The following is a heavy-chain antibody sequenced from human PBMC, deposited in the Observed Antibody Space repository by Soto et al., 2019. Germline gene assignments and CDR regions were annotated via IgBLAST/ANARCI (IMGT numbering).Heavy chain of an antibody. D-gene: IGHD2-15*01. V-gene: IGHV3-7*01. CDR2: IKQDGSEK. J-gene: IGHJ4*02. CDR3: ARIGYCSGGSCYVGFDY. Sequence: PGGSLRLSCAASGFTFSSYWMSWVRQAPGKGLEWVANIKQDGSEKYYVDSVKGRFTISRDNAKNSLYLQMNSLRAEDTAVYYCARIGYCSGGSCYVGFDYWGQGTLVTVSS. CDR1: GFTFSSYW.